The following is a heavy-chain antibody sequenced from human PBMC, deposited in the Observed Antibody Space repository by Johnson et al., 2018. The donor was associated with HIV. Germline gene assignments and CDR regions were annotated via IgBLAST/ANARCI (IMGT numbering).Heavy chain of an antibody. V-gene: IGHV3-30*18. CDR2: ISYDGNNK. J-gene: IGHJ3*02. CDR3: AKERRAPRAFDI. Sequence: QMQLVESGGGVVQHGRSLRLSCAASGFTFSSYGMHWVRQAPGKGLEWVAVISYDGNNKYYVDSVKGRFTISRDNSKNTLYLQMNSLRPEDTAVYYYAKERRAPRAFDIWGQGTMVTVSS. CDR1: GFTFSSYG.